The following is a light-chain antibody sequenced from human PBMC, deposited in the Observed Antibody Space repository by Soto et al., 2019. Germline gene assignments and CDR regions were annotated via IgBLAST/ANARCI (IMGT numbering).Light chain of an antibody. J-gene: IGKJ2*01. Sequence: IEMTQSPATLSVSPGERATLSCRASQSVSSNLVWYQQKPGQAPRLLIYGASTRVTGIPARFSGSGSGTEFTLTINSLQPDDFATYYCQQYDSYLGSFGQGTKLEIK. CDR2: GAS. V-gene: IGKV3-15*01. CDR1: QSVSSN. CDR3: QQYDSYLGS.